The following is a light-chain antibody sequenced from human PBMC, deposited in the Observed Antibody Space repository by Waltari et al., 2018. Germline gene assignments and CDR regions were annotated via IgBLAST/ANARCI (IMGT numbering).Light chain of an antibody. V-gene: IGKV3-11*01. CDR1: QSISVY. Sequence: EIVLTQSPVTLSLSPGERATISCRASQSISVYLAWYQHRPGQSPRLLIYDASKRAPGIPARFSGSGSGTDFTLTISSVEPDDFVVYYCLQRSHWPPFTFGPGTKLDIK. CDR3: LQRSHWPPFT. J-gene: IGKJ3*01. CDR2: DAS.